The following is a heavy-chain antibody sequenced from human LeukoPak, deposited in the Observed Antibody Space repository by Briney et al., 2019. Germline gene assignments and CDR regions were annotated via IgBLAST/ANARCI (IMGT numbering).Heavy chain of an antibody. CDR1: GGIISSYY. V-gene: IGHV4-39*01. CDR3: ARIPYYYDSTVPRWAFDV. Sequence: SETLSPTCIVSGGIISSYYWGWVRQPPGKGLEWVSSIYYTGTTYYNPSLKSRLTISVDTYKSKFSLGLSSVTAADTAVYYCARIPYYYDSTVPRWAFDVWDQGTMVTVSS. D-gene: IGHD3-22*01. J-gene: IGHJ3*01. CDR2: IYYTGTT.